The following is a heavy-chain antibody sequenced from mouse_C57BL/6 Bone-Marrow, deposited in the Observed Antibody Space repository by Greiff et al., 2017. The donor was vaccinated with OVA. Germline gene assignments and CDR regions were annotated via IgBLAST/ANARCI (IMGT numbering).Heavy chain of an antibody. D-gene: IGHD1-1*01. V-gene: IGHV1-81*01. CDR1: GYTFTSYG. Sequence: VMLVESGAELARPGASVKLSCKASGYTFTSYGISWVKQRTGQGLEWIGEIYPRSGNTYYNEKFKGKATLTADKSSSTAYMELRSLTSEDSAVYFCARWNYYYGSSFHFDYWGQGTTLTVSS. CDR3: ARWNYYYGSSFHFDY. J-gene: IGHJ2*01. CDR2: IYPRSGNT.